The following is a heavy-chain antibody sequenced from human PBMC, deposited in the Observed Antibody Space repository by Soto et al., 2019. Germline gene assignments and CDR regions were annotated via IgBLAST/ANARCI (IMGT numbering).Heavy chain of an antibody. V-gene: IGHV1-18*01. CDR1: GYTFTSYG. CDR2: ISAYNGNT. Sequence: ASVKVSCKASGYTFTSYGISWVRQAPGQGLEWMGWISAYNGNTNYAQKLQGRVTMTTDTSTSTAYMELRSLRSDDTAVYYCARDRHYDFWSGYYWYDWFDPWGQGTLVTVSS. CDR3: ARDRHYDFWSGYYWYDWFDP. D-gene: IGHD3-3*01. J-gene: IGHJ5*02.